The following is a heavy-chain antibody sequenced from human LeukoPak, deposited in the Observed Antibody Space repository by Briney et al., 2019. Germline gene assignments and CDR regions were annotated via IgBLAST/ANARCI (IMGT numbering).Heavy chain of an antibody. CDR2: INPNSGGT. Sequence: GASVKVSCKASGYTFTDYYMHWVRQAPGQGLEWMGWINPNSGGTHYAQKFQGRVTMTRDTSISTAYMELSSLISDDTAVYYCAKEQRFSSNWSQFDYWGQGTLATVSS. D-gene: IGHD6-13*01. J-gene: IGHJ4*02. CDR1: GYTFTDYY. CDR3: AKEQRFSSNWSQFDY. V-gene: IGHV1-2*02.